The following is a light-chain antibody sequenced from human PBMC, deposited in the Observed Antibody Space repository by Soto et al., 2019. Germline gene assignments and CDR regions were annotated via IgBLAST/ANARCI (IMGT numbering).Light chain of an antibody. Sequence: EIVLTQSPGNLSLSPGESATLSCRASQSISSAYLAWYQQKPGQPPRLLIYDASSKATGIPDRFSGSGSGTDFTITISRLAPEDVAVYYCQQYASSRTFGQGTKVEIK. CDR3: QQYASSRT. V-gene: IGKV3-20*01. CDR2: DAS. CDR1: QSISSAY. J-gene: IGKJ1*01.